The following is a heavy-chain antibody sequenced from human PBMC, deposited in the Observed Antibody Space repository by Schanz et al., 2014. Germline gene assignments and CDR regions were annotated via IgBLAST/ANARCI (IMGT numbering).Heavy chain of an antibody. CDR3: ARLVGPSFYYGMDV. CDR2: IGHSGNT. V-gene: IGHV4-34*01. CDR1: GGSLSGYF. D-gene: IGHD2-15*01. Sequence: QVQLQQWGAGLLKPSETLSLTCAVYGGSLSGYFWSWIRQPPGKGLEWIGDIGHSGNTKDNPSLKSRVTISLDKSKSQFSLTLNAVTAADTAVYYCARLVGPSFYYGMDVWGQGTTVTVSS. J-gene: IGHJ6*02.